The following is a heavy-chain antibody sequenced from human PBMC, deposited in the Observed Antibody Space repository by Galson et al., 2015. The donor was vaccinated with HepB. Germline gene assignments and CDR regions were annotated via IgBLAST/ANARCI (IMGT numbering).Heavy chain of an antibody. CDR2: IWYDGSNK. Sequence: SLRLSCAASGFTFSSYGMHWVRQAPGKGLEWVAVIWYDGSNKYYADSVKGRFTISRDNSKNTLYLQMNSLRAEDTAVYYCARDEDSNYRRGYEFHYWGQGTLVTVSS. V-gene: IGHV3-33*01. CDR3: ARDEDSNYRRGYEFHY. D-gene: IGHD4-11*01. J-gene: IGHJ4*02. CDR1: GFTFSSYG.